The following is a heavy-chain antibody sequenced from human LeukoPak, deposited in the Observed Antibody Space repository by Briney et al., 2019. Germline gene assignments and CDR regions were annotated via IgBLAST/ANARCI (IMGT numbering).Heavy chain of an antibody. CDR2: ISSNGGST. V-gene: IGHV3-64*01. D-gene: IGHD1-26*01. J-gene: IGHJ3*02. CDR3: ARSYSGSYLDAFDI. Sequence: GGSLRLSCAASGFTFSSYAMHWARQAPGKGLEYVSAISSNGGSTYYANSVKGRFTISRDNSKNTLYLQMGSLRAEDMAVYYCARSYSGSYLDAFDIWGQGTMVTVSS. CDR1: GFTFSSYA.